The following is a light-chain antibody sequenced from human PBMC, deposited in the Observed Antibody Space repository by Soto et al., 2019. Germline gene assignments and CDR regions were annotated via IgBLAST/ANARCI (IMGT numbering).Light chain of an antibody. CDR1: SSDVGGYNY. Sequence: QSVLAQPASVSGSPGQSITISFTGTSSDVGGYNYVSWYQQHPGKAPKPMVYEVSNRPSGVSYRFSGSKSGNTASLTISGLQAEDEADYYCSSYTTRSSSVFGTGTKVTVL. J-gene: IGLJ1*01. V-gene: IGLV2-14*01. CDR2: EVS. CDR3: SSYTTRSSSV.